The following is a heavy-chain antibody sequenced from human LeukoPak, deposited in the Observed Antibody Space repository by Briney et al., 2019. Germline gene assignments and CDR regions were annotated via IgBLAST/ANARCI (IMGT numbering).Heavy chain of an antibody. CDR1: GFTFSNAW. J-gene: IGHJ4*02. V-gene: IGHV3-15*01. Sequence: GGSLRLSCAASGFTFSNAWMSWVRQAPGKGLERVGRIKSKTDGGTTDYAAPVKGRFTISRDDSKNTLYLQMNSLKTEDTAVYYCTTFGVYDYVWGSYRPLGFDYWGQGTLVTVSS. CDR2: IKSKTDGGTT. CDR3: TTFGVYDYVWGSYRPLGFDY. D-gene: IGHD3-16*02.